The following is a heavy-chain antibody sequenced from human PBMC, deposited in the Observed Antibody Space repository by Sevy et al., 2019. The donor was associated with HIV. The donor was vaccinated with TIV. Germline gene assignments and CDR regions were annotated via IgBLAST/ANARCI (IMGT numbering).Heavy chain of an antibody. V-gene: IGHV4-4*07. D-gene: IGHD3-22*01. CDR1: GGSISSYC. J-gene: IGHJ3*02. CDR2: IYTSGST. Sequence: SETLSLTCTVSGGSISSYCWSWIRQPAGKGLEWIGRIYTSGSTNYNPSLKSRVTMSVDTSKNQFSLKLSSVTAADTAVYYCASSYDSSGYYKDAFDIWGQGTMVTVSS. CDR3: ASSYDSSGYYKDAFDI.